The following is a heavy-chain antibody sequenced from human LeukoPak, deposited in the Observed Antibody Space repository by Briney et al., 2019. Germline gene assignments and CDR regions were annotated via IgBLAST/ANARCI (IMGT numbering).Heavy chain of an antibody. CDR2: IYWDDDK. Sequence: KESGPTLVKPTQTLTLTCTFSGFSLSTSGVGVGWIRQPPGKALEWLALIYWDDDKRYSPSLKSRLTITKDTSKNQVVLTMTNMDPVDTATYYGADLDYDILTGYYGEYFQRWGQGTLVTVS. V-gene: IGHV2-5*02. CDR3: ADLDYDILTGYYGEYFQR. J-gene: IGHJ1*01. CDR1: GFSLSTSGVG. D-gene: IGHD3-9*01.